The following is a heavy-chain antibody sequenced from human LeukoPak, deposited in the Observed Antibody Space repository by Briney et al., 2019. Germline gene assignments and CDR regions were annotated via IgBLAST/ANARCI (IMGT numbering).Heavy chain of an antibody. CDR3: ARCPSGPQSDYWFDP. V-gene: IGHV4-4*02. D-gene: IGHD6-25*01. CDR1: GGSISSSNW. J-gene: IGHJ5*02. Sequence: PSETLSLTCAVSGGSISSSNWWSWVRQPPGKGLEWIGEIYHSGSTNYNPSLKSRVTISVDKSKNQFSLKLSSVTAADTAVYYCARCPSGPQSDYWFDPWGQGTLVTVSS. CDR2: IYHSGST.